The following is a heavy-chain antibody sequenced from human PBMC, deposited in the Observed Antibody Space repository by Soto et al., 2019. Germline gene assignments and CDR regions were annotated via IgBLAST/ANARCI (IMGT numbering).Heavy chain of an antibody. V-gene: IGHV2-26*01. CDR3: ARISGGSPYYYAMDV. J-gene: IGHJ6*02. Sequence: QVTLKESGPVLVKPTEILTLTCTVSGFSLTNNKMGVSWIRQPPGKALEWLANIFSSDEKSYSTSLKSRVTISQDTSKSQVVLKVTNMDPVDTATYYCARISGGSPYYYAMDVWGQGTTVTVSS. CDR2: IFSSDEK. CDR1: GFSLTNNKMG. D-gene: IGHD3-10*01.